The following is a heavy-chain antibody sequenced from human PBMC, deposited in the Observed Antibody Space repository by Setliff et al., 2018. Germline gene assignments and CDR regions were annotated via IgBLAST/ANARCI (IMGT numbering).Heavy chain of an antibody. V-gene: IGHV1-18*01. Sequence: ASVKVSCKASGYRFTTYGINWVRQAPGQGLEWMGWISPYNGNTKYAQKFQGRVTMTADTSTSTAYMELRSLRFDDTAVYYCARDRKSSPEHYYFDYWGQGTLVTVSP. J-gene: IGHJ4*02. CDR2: ISPYNGNT. CDR3: ARDRKSSPEHYYFDY. CDR1: GYRFTTYG.